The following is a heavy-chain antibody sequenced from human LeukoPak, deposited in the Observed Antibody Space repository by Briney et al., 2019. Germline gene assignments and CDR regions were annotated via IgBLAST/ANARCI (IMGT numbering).Heavy chain of an antibody. CDR1: GGSISYYY. CDR3: ARGGVSGTFHY. J-gene: IGHJ4*02. CDR2: IYTSGNT. Sequence: SETLSLTCSVSGGSISYYYWSWIRQPAGKGLEWIGRIYTSGNTDYNPSLKSRVTMSLDTSKNQFSLKLSSVPAADTALYYCARGGVSGTFHYWGQGTLVTVSS. D-gene: IGHD6-13*01. V-gene: IGHV4-4*07.